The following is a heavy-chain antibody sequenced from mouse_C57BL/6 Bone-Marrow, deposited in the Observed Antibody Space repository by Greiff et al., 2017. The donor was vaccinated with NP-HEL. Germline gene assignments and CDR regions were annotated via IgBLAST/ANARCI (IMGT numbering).Heavy chain of an antibody. V-gene: IGHV5-4*03. CDR1: GFTFSSYA. Sequence: DVMLVESGGGLVKPGGSLKLSCAASGFTFSSYAMSWVRQTPEKRLEWVATISDGGSYTYYPDNVKGRFTISRDNAKNNLYLQMSHLKSEDTAMYYCARGDYYSIYYAMDYWGQGTSVTVSS. CDR3: ARGDYYSIYYAMDY. CDR2: ISDGGSYT. D-gene: IGHD2-5*01. J-gene: IGHJ4*01.